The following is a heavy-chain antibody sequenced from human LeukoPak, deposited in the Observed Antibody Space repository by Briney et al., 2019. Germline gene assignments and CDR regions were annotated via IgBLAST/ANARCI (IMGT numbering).Heavy chain of an antibody. V-gene: IGHV4-31*03. CDR2: IYYSGST. CDR3: ARFYGGNAGQLPRATFDI. J-gene: IGHJ3*02. D-gene: IGHD4-23*01. CDR1: AGSISSGGYY. Sequence: TLSLTCTVSAGSISSGGYYWSWIRQHPGKGLEWIGYIYYSGSTYYNPSLKSRVIISVDTSKNQFSLKLSSVTAADTAVYYCARFYGGNAGQLPRATFDIWGQGTMVTVPS.